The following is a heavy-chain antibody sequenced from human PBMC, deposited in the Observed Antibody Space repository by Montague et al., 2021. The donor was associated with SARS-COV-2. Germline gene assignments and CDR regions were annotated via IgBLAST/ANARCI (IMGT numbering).Heavy chain of an antibody. Sequence: SETLSLTCTVPGGSFIGYYWGWIRQPPGKGLEWIGEINHNGNTQYNPSLKIRLTMSLATSRTHISLPVTSVTAADTAAYFCARRLYSFGSGTYRDWGQGTLGTVSS. CDR1: GGSFIGYY. D-gene: IGHD2-8*01. CDR2: INHNGNT. J-gene: IGHJ4*02. V-gene: IGHV4-34*01. CDR3: ARRLYSFGSGTYRD.